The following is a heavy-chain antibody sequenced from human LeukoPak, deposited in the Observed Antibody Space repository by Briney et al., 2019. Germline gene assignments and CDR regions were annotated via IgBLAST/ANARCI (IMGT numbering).Heavy chain of an antibody. J-gene: IGHJ4*02. V-gene: IGHV4-38-2*01. CDR1: GYSISSGYY. D-gene: IGHD6-19*01. CDR2: IYHSGST. Sequence: SETLSLTCAVSGYSISSGYYWGWIRQPPGKGLEWIGSIYHSGSTYYNPSLKSRVTISADTSKNQFSLKLSSVTAADTAVYYCARLSSGWSFDYWGQGTLVTVSS. CDR3: ARLSSGWSFDY.